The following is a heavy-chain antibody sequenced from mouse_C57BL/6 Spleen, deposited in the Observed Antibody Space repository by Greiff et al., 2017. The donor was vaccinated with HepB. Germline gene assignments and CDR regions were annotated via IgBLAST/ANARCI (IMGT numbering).Heavy chain of an antibody. Sequence: EVQLQQSGPELVKPGASVKMSCKASGYTFTDYNMHWVKQSHGKSLEWIGYINPNNGGTSYNQKVKGKATLTVNKSSSTAYMELRSLTSEDSAVYYCARGDHYPHSPYAMDYWGQGTSVTVSS. J-gene: IGHJ4*01. CDR3: ARGDHYPHSPYAMDY. D-gene: IGHD5-5*01. CDR2: INPNNGGT. CDR1: GYTFTDYN. V-gene: IGHV1-22*01.